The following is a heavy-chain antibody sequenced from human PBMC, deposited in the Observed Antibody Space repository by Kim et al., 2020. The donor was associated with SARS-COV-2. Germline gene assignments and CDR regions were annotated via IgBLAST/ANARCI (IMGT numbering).Heavy chain of an antibody. CDR1: GFTFSSYG. J-gene: IGHJ6*03. CDR2: VWYDGSNK. Sequence: GGSLRLSCAASGFTFSSYGMHWVRQAPGKGLEWVAVVWYDGSNKYYADSVKGRFTISRDTSKNTLYLQMNSLRAEDTAVYYCARSPIPLYYMDVWGKGTTVTVSS. CDR3: ARSPIPLYYMDV. V-gene: IGHV3-33*01.